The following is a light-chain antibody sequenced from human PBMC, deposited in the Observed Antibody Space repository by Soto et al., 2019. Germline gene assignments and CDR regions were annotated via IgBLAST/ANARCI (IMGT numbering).Light chain of an antibody. CDR2: EGS. J-gene: IGLJ1*01. CDR3: CSYAGSSTYV. CDR1: SSDFGSYSV. V-gene: IGLV2-23*01. Sequence: QSALTQPASVSGSPGQSITISCTGTSSDFGSYSVVSWYQQHPGKAPKLMIYEGSKRPSGVSNRFSGSKSGNTASLTISGLQAEDEADYYCCSYAGSSTYVFGTGTKLTVL.